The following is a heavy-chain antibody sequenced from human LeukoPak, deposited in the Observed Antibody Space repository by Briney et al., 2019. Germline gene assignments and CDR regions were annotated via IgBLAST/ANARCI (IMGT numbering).Heavy chain of an antibody. J-gene: IGHJ4*02. Sequence: SETLSLTCAVSGGSISSRNWWSWVRQPPGKGLEWIGYNYYSGSTNYTPSLKSRVTISVDTSKNQFSLKLSSVTAADTAVYYCARDLWGDYWGQGTLVTVSS. CDR3: ARDLWGDY. V-gene: IGHV4-4*02. CDR2: NYYSGST. D-gene: IGHD2/OR15-2a*01. CDR1: GGSISSRNW.